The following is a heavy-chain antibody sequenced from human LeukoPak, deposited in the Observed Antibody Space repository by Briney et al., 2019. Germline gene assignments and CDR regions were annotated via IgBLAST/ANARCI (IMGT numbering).Heavy chain of an antibody. Sequence: GGSLRLSCVASGFTFSSYAMSWVRQAPGKGLEWVSAITYSGGDTYHADSVKVRLTISRDNSKNTLYLQMNSLRPDDTALYYCAKGSSSSRPYYFDYWGHGILVTVSS. CDR3: AKGSSSSRPYYFDY. V-gene: IGHV3-23*01. D-gene: IGHD6-6*01. CDR2: ITYSGGDT. J-gene: IGHJ4*01. CDR1: GFTFSSYA.